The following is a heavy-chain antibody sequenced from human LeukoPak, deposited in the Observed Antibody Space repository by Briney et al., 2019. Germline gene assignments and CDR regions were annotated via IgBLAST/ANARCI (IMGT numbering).Heavy chain of an antibody. CDR2: ISVYNGNI. J-gene: IGHJ4*02. Sequence: GASVKVSCKASVYSLISYGISWVRQAPGQGLDWMGWISVYNGNIHYAQKFQGRVTVTTDTSTNTAYMELRSLRSDDTAVYYCARAINYGSGSYYLFDYWGQGTLVTVSS. CDR3: ARAINYGSGSYYLFDY. V-gene: IGHV1-18*01. D-gene: IGHD3-10*01. CDR1: VYSLISYG.